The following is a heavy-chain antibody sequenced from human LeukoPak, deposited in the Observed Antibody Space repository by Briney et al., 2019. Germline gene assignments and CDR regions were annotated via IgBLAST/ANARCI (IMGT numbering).Heavy chain of an antibody. CDR1: GGSISSYY. J-gene: IGHJ4*02. D-gene: IGHD6-19*01. CDR3: AKGGTGWYGYDIDY. V-gene: IGHV3-23*01. CDR2: LSGSGGST. Sequence: ETLSLTCTVSGGSISSYYWSWIRQPPGKGLEWVSGLSGSGGSTYYAGSVKGRFTISRDNSKNTLYLQMNSLRADDTAVYYCAKGGTGWYGYDIDYWGQGTLVTVSS.